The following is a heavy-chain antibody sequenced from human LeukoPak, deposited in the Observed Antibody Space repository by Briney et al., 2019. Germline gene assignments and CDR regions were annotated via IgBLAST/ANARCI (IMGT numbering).Heavy chain of an antibody. CDR2: INHSGST. CDR1: GGSFSGYY. J-gene: IGHJ6*03. Sequence: SETLSLTCAVYGGSFSGYYWSWIRQPPGKGLEGIGEINHSGSTNYNPSLKSRVTISLDTSKNHFSLKLSSVTAADTAVYYCAITHYDILTGYHKYMGVWGKGTTVTISS. V-gene: IGHV4-34*01. D-gene: IGHD3-9*01. CDR3: AITHYDILTGYHKYMGV.